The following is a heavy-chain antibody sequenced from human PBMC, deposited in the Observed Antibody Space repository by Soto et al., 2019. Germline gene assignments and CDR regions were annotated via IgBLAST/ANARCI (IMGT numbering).Heavy chain of an antibody. J-gene: IGHJ6*03. V-gene: IGHV4-59*08. CDR2: IYYSGST. D-gene: IGHD6-13*01. CDR1: GGSISSYY. CDR3: ARRRDDSSWYYYYYMDV. Sequence: SETLSLTCTVSGGSISSYYWSWIRQPPGKGLEWIGYIYYSGSTNYNPSLKSRVTIYVETSKNQFSLKLGSVTAADTAVYYCARRRDDSSWYYYYYMDVWGKGTTVTVSS.